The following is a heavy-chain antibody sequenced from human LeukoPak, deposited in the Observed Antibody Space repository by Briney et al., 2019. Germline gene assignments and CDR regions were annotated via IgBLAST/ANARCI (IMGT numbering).Heavy chain of an antibody. CDR3: ARDPHYDFWSEATYYMDV. Sequence: SETLSLTCTVSGGSISSSSYYWGWIRQPPGKGLEWIGSIYYGGSTYYNPSLKSRVTISVDTSKNQFSLKLSSVTAADTAVYYCARDPHYDFWSEATYYMDVWGKGTTVTVSS. J-gene: IGHJ6*03. D-gene: IGHD3-3*01. CDR2: IYYGGST. CDR1: GGSISSSSYY. V-gene: IGHV4-39*07.